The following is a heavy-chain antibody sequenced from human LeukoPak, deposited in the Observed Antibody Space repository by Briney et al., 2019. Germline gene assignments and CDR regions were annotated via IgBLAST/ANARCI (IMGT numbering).Heavy chain of an antibody. V-gene: IGHV4-39*01. J-gene: IGHJ5*02. CDR1: GGSISSSSYY. D-gene: IGHD1-26*01. CDR3: ARHSQWELERNWFDP. Sequence: PSETLSLTCTVSGGSISSSSYYWGWIRQPPGKGLEWIGSICYSGSTYYNPSLKSRVTISVDTSKNQFSLKLSSVTAADTAVYYCARHSQWELERNWFDPWGQGTLVTVSS. CDR2: ICYSGST.